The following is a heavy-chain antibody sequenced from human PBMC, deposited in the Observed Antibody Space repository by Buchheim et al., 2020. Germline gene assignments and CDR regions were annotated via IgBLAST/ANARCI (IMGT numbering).Heavy chain of an antibody. CDR1: GFTFSSYA. CDR3: ARDPGGGWGGYFDY. D-gene: IGHD2-21*01. CDR2: ISYDGSNK. J-gene: IGHJ4*02. Sequence: QVQLVESGGGVVQPGRSLRLSCAASGFTFSSYAMHWVRQAPGKGLEWVAVISYDGSNKYYADSVKGRFTISRDNSKNTLYLQMNSLRAEDTAVYYCARDPGGGWGGYFDYWGQGTL. V-gene: IGHV3-30-3*01.